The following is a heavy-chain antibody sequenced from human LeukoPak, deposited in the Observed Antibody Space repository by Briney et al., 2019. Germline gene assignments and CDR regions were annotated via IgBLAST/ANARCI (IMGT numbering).Heavy chain of an antibody. V-gene: IGHV3-30*02. CDR2: IRYDGSNK. CDR3: ARGLDNYGSGSSD. J-gene: IGHJ4*02. CDR1: GFTFSSYG. D-gene: IGHD3-10*01. Sequence: PGGSLRLSCAASGFTFSSYGMHWVRQAPGKGLEWVAFIRYDGSNKYYADSVKGRFTISRDNSKNTLYLQMNSLRAEDTAVYYCARGLDNYGSGSSDWGQGTLVTVSS.